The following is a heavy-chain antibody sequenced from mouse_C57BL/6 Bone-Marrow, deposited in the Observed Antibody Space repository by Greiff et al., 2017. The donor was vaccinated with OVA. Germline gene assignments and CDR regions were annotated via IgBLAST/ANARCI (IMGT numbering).Heavy chain of an antibody. Sequence: EVQLVESGPGLVKPSQSLSLTCSVSGYSITSGYYWNWIRQFPGNKLEWMGYISYDGSNNYNPSLKNRISITRDTSKNQFFLKLNSVTTEDTATYYCARRGKLVQRYFDVWGTGTTVTVSS. J-gene: IGHJ1*03. V-gene: IGHV3-6*01. CDR3: ARRGKLVQRYFDV. CDR2: ISYDGSN. CDR1: GYSITSGYY. D-gene: IGHD1-3*01.